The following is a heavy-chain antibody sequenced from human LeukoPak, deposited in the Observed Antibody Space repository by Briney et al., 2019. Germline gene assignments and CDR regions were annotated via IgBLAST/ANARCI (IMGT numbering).Heavy chain of an antibody. J-gene: IGHJ6*02. CDR1: GGSISSGDYY. D-gene: IGHD4-11*01. CDR3: ARDGTTVTTYYYYGMDV. Sequence: SQTLSLTCTVSGGSISSGDYYWSWIRQPPGKGLEWIGYIYYSGSTYYNPSLKSRVTISVDTSKNQLSLKLSSVTAADTAVYYCARDGTTVTTYYYYGMDVWGQGTTVTVSS. CDR2: IYYSGST. V-gene: IGHV4-30-4*01.